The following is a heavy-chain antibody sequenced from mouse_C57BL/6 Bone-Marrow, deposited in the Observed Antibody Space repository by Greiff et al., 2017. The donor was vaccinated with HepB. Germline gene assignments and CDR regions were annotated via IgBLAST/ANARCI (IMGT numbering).Heavy chain of an antibody. CDR2: ILPGSGST. Sequence: QVHVKQSGAELMKPGASVKLSCKATGYTFTGYWMEWVKQRPGHGLEWIGEILPGSGSTNYNEKFKGKATFTADTSSNTAYMQRSSLTTGDSAIYYGARCGFGYCGSSPLDFWGRGTSVTVSS. CDR3: ARCGFGYCGSSPLDF. V-gene: IGHV1-9*01. J-gene: IGHJ4*01. CDR1: GYTFTGYW. D-gene: IGHD1-1*01.